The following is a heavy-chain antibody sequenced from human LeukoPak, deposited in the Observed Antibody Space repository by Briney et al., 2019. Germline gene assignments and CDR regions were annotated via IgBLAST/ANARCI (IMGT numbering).Heavy chain of an antibody. D-gene: IGHD6-6*01. Sequence: PGGSLRLFCAPSGFTFSIYAMSWVRQAPGMELEWLSAISGSGGNTYYADSVKGRFTISRDNSQNTLSLQMNSLRAEDTAVYFCAKAGYRGSSVNYFDYWGQGTLVTVSS. CDR2: ISGSGGNT. CDR1: GFTFSIYA. CDR3: AKAGYRGSSVNYFDY. V-gene: IGHV3-23*01. J-gene: IGHJ4*02.